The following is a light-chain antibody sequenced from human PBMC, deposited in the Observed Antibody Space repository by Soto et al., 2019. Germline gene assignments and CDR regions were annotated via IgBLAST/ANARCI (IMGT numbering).Light chain of an antibody. V-gene: IGKV1-27*01. CDR1: QGIRNY. Sequence: DIRMTQSPSSLSASVGDRVTITCRASQGIRNYLAWYQQKPGNVPKLLIYAASTLQSGVPSRFSGSGSGTDFTLTISSLQPEDVATYYCQKYNSAPRTFGQGTKVEIK. J-gene: IGKJ1*01. CDR3: QKYNSAPRT. CDR2: AAS.